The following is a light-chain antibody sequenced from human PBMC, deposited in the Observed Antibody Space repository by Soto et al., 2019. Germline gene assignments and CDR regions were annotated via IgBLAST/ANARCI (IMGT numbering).Light chain of an antibody. V-gene: IGKV3-15*01. CDR3: QQYNSXPRT. J-gene: IGKJ1*01. Sequence: EIVMTRSPPTLSVSPGERATLSCKASESVSSHLALFQQKPGQAPRLLIYGSSPRATGIPDRLSGSGSGTEFTLTISSLQSEDFAVYHCQQYNSXPRTCGKGTKV. CDR1: ESVSSH. CDR2: GSS.